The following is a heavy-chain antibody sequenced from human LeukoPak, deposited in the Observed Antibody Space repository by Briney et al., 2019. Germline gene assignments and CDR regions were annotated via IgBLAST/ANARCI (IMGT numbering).Heavy chain of an antibody. CDR1: GGSFSGYY. CDR2: INHSGST. Sequence: SETLSLTCAVYGGSFSGYYWSWIRQPPGKGLEWIGEINHSGSTNYNPSLKSRVTISVDTSKNQFSLKLSSVTAADTAVYYCARGPLYYDFWSGDYYYYGMDVWSQGTTVTVSS. CDR3: ARGPLYYDFWSGDYYYYGMDV. V-gene: IGHV4-34*01. J-gene: IGHJ6*02. D-gene: IGHD3-3*01.